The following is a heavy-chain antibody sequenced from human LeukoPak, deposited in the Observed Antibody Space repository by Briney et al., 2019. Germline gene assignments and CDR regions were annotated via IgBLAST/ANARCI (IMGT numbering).Heavy chain of an antibody. CDR2: INSYSSYI. Sequence: GGPLRLSWAASNFTFSSYSMNWFRQAPGRGLEWVSSINSYSSYIYYADSVKGRFTISRDNAKNSLYLQMNSLRAEDTAVYYCARGPTMKMDVWGKGTTVTVSS. J-gene: IGHJ6*04. V-gene: IGHV3-21*01. CDR1: NFTFSSYS. D-gene: IGHD3-22*01. CDR3: ARGPTMKMDV.